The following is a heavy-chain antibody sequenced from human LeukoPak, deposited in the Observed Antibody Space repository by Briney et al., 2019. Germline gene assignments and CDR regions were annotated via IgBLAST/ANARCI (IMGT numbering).Heavy chain of an antibody. CDR3: AKDEGIDDSSGYCDY. V-gene: IGHV3-30*18. Sequence: GGSLRLSCAASGFTFSRYGIHWVRQAPGKGLEWVAVISYDGSNKYYADSVKGRFTISRDNSKNTLYLQMNSLRAEDTAVYYCAKDEGIDDSSGYCDYWGQGTLVTVSS. CDR1: GFTFSRYG. CDR2: ISYDGSNK. D-gene: IGHD3-22*01. J-gene: IGHJ4*02.